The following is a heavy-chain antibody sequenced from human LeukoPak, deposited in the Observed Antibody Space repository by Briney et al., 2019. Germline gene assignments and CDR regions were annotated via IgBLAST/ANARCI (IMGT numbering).Heavy chain of an antibody. V-gene: IGHV4-39*07. D-gene: IGHD3-3*01. Sequence: SETLSLTCTVSGGSISSSSYYWGWIRQPPGKGLEWIGSIYYSGSTYYNPSLKSRVTISVDRSKNQFSLKLSSVTAADTAVYYCARARSGYPTSYFDYWGQGTLVTVSS. CDR3: ARARSGYPTSYFDY. CDR2: IYYSGST. CDR1: GGSISSSSYY. J-gene: IGHJ4*02.